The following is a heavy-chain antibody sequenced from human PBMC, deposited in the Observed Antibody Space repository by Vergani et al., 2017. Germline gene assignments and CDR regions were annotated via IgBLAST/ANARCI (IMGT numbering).Heavy chain of an antibody. CDR1: GYTFTYRY. D-gene: IGHD6-19*01. J-gene: IGHJ4*02. Sequence: QMQLVQSGAEVKKTGSSVKVSCKASGYTFTYRYLHWVRQAPGQALEWMGWISAYNGNTNYAQKLQGRVTMTTDTSTSTAYMELRSLRSDDTAVYYCAREQWLPIDYFDYWGQGTLVTVSS. CDR2: ISAYNGNT. CDR3: AREQWLPIDYFDY. V-gene: IGHV1-18*04.